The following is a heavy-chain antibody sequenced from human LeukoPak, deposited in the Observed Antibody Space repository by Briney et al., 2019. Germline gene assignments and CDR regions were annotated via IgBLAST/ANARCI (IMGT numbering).Heavy chain of an antibody. J-gene: IGHJ4*02. CDR2: MKPNSGNT. D-gene: IGHD6-19*01. Sequence: ASVKVSCKASGYTFTSYDINWVRQATGQGLEWMGWMKPNSGNTGYAQKFQGRVTMTRNTSISTAYMELSSLRSEDTAVYYCARGSDSSGWYSGYWGQGTLVTVSS. V-gene: IGHV1-8*01. CDR1: GYTFTSYD. CDR3: ARGSDSSGWYSGY.